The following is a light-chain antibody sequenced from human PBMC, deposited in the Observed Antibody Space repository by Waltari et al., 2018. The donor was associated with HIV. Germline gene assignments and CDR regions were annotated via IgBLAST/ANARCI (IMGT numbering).Light chain of an antibody. CDR3: QSYDSSLSGYV. J-gene: IGLJ1*01. Sequence: QSVLTQPPSVSGAPGQRVTIPCTGSSSNIGAGYQVHWDQQLPGTAPKLLIYGNSNRPSGVPDRFSGSKSGTLASLAITGLQAEDEADYHCQSYDSSLSGYVFGTGTKVTVL. CDR1: SSNIGAGYQ. V-gene: IGLV1-40*01. CDR2: GNS.